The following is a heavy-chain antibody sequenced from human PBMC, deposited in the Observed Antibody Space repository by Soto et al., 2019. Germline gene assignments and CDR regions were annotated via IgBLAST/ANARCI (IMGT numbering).Heavy chain of an antibody. CDR3: AKDHEAYYGDYVGY. J-gene: IGHJ4*02. D-gene: IGHD4-17*01. CDR2: ISYDGSNK. Sequence: QVQLVESGGGVVQPGRSLRLSCAASGFTFSSYGMHWVRQAPGKGLEWVAVISYDGSNKYYADSVKGRFTISRDNSKNTLYLQMNSLRADDTAVYYCAKDHEAYYGDYVGYWGQGTLVTVSS. CDR1: GFTFSSYG. V-gene: IGHV3-30*18.